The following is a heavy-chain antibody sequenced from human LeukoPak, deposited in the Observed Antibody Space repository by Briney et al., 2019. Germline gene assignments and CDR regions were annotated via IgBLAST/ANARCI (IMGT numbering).Heavy chain of an antibody. CDR2: VKQDGSEK. V-gene: IGHV3-7*01. CDR1: GFTFSSYW. D-gene: IGHD4-17*01. Sequence: GGSLRLSCAASGFTFSSYWMSWVRQAPGKGLEWVANVKQDGSEKKYMDSVEGRFTISRDNAKNSLYLQMNSLRAEDTAVYYCARYHYGDHPFDPWGQGTLVTVSS. J-gene: IGHJ5*02. CDR3: ARYHYGDHPFDP.